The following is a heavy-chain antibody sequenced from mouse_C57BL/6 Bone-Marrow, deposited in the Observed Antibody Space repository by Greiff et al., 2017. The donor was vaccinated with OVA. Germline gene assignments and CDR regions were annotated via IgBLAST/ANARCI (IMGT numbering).Heavy chain of an antibody. CDR2: IYPRSGNT. CDR1: GYTFTSYG. V-gene: IGHV1-81*01. Sequence: QVQLQQSGAELARPGASVKLSCKASGYTFTSYGISWVKQRTGQGLEWIGEIYPRSGNTYYNEKFKGKATLTADKSSSTAYMELRSLTSEDSAVYFCARSNYYCSSYDFDYWGQGTTLTVSS. J-gene: IGHJ2*01. D-gene: IGHD1-1*01. CDR3: ARSNYYCSSYDFDY.